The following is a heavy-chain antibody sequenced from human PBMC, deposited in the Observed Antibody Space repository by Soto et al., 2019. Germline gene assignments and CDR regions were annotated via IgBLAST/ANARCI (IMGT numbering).Heavy chain of an antibody. V-gene: IGHV5-10-1*03. CDR3: ATQGLTSYYFGY. CDR2: IDLSESYT. J-gene: IGHJ4*02. D-gene: IGHD6-6*01. CDR1: GYSFASQW. Sequence: EVQLVQSGAEVKKSGESLRISSKVSGYSFASQWISWVRQVPGKGQEWMGRIDLSESYTTYNPSFQGHVTFSADKSITTAYLQCRSLEASDTAIYYCATQGLTSYYFGYWGQGTLVTVSS.